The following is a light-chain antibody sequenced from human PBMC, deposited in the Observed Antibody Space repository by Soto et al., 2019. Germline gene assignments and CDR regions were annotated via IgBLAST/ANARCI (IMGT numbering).Light chain of an antibody. CDR3: QRLNSYPWT. V-gene: IGKV1-9*01. Sequence: DIQLTQSPSFLSASVGDRVTITCRASQGIYTYLAWYQQNPGKAPDLLIYAASTLQSGVPSRFSGSGSGTEFTLTISSLQPEDFATYYCQRLNSYPWTFGQGTKVEIK. J-gene: IGKJ1*01. CDR2: AAS. CDR1: QGIYTY.